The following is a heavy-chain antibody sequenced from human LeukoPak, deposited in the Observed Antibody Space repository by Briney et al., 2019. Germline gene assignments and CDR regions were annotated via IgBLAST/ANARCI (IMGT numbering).Heavy chain of an antibody. V-gene: IGHV4-61*02. D-gene: IGHD6-6*01. CDR3: ARAGLAARRHNWFDP. CDR1: GGSISSGSYY. Sequence: SETLSLTCTVSGGSISSGSYYWSWIRQPAGKGLEWIGRIYTSGSTNYNPSLKSRVTISVDPSKNQFSLKLSSVTAADTAVYYCARAGLAARRHNWFDPWGQGTLVTVSS. CDR2: IYTSGST. J-gene: IGHJ5*02.